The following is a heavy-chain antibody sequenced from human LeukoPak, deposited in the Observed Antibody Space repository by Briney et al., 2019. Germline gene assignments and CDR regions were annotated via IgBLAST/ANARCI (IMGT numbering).Heavy chain of an antibody. V-gene: IGHV4-59*01. CDR3: ARYYADINGYCYYYDY. CDR2: SAHSGST. Sequence: PSETLSLTCTVSGASISSYYWSWIRQPPGKGLEWIGFSAHSGSTSYNPSLKSRVTISVDRSMNHFSLMLTSVTAADTAVYYCARYYADINGYCYYYDYWGQGTLVTVSS. CDR1: GASISSYY. D-gene: IGHD3-22*01. J-gene: IGHJ4*02.